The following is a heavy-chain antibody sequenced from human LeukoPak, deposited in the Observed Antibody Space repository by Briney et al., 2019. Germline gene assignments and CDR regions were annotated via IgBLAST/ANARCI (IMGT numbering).Heavy chain of an antibody. CDR2: ISHIGDI. J-gene: IGHJ4*02. Sequence: SETLSLTCGVHAASFSGYYWTWIRQPPGKGLEWIGEISHIGDINYNPSLKSRVTISLDTSKNQFSLNLSSVTAADTAVYYCASQGYYYGSGTYYNSDYWGQGTLVTVSS. CDR1: AASFSGYY. CDR3: ASQGYYYGSGTYYNSDY. V-gene: IGHV4-34*01. D-gene: IGHD3-10*01.